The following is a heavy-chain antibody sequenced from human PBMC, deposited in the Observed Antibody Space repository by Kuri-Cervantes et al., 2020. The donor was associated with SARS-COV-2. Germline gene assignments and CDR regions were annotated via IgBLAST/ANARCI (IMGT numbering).Heavy chain of an antibody. J-gene: IGHJ6*02. CDR3: AREGSGWYGEDYYYYGMDV. CDR2: IYYSGST. D-gene: IGHD6-19*01. CDR1: GGSISSYY. V-gene: IGHV4-59*01. Sequence: SETLSLTCTVPGGSISSYYWSWIRQPPGKGLEWIGYIYYSGSTNYNPSLKSRVTISVDTSKNQFSLKLSSVTAADTAEYYCAREGSGWYGEDYYYYGMDVWGQGTMVTVSS.